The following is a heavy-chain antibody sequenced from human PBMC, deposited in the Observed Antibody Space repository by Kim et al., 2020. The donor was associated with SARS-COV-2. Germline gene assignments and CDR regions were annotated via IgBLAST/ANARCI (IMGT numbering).Heavy chain of an antibody. V-gene: IGHV4-39*01. Sequence: TPSLKSRVTITVDPAKNQFSLTLSSVTAADTALYYCARGDSTGQVDYWGQGTLVTVSS. D-gene: IGHD3-22*01. J-gene: IGHJ4*02. CDR3: ARGDSTGQVDY.